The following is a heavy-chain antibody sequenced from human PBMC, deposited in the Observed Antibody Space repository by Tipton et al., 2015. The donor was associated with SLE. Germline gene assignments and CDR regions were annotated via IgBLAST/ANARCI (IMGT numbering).Heavy chain of an antibody. D-gene: IGHD1-1*01. CDR2: IYYSGGT. Sequence: TLSLTCTVSGGSMSTYYWSWIRLPPGKGLEWIGYIYYSGGTSDNPSPNTRVTISVATPRNQFSLKLTSVTAADPAVYYCARYSLTNWPLVLWGRGPRVTVSS. J-gene: IGHJ2*01. CDR3: ARYSLTNWPLVL. CDR1: GGSMSTYY. V-gene: IGHV4-59*07.